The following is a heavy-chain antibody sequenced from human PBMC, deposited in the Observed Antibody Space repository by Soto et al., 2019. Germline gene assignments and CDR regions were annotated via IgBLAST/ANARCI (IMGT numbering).Heavy chain of an antibody. D-gene: IGHD2-8*01. J-gene: IGHJ6*02. Sequence: QVQLQESGPGLVKPSETLSLTCTVSGGSISSYYWSWIRQPPGKGLEWIGYIYYSGSTNYNPSLKSRATISVXTXKXXFSLKLSSVTAADTAVYYCARDIMGTNYYYYGMDVWGQGTTVTVSS. V-gene: IGHV4-59*01. CDR2: IYYSGST. CDR3: ARDIMGTNYYYYGMDV. CDR1: GGSISSYY.